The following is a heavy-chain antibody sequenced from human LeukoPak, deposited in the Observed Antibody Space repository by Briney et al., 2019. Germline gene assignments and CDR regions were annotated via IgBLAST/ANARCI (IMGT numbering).Heavy chain of an antibody. D-gene: IGHD6-19*01. CDR3: ARDPSSGWYYFDY. V-gene: IGHV3-66*01. CDR2: IYSGGST. CDR1: GFTVSSNY. Sequence: PGGSLRLSCAASGFTVSSNYMSWVRQAPGKGLEWVSVIYSGGSTYYADSVKGGFTISRDNSKNTLYLQMNSLRAEDTAVYYCARDPSSGWYYFDYWGQGTLVTVSS. J-gene: IGHJ4*02.